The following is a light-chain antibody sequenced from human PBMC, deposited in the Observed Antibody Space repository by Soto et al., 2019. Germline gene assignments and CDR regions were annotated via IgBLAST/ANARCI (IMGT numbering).Light chain of an antibody. CDR1: SSNFGSNT. CDR2: SNN. V-gene: IGLV1-44*01. J-gene: IGLJ1*01. CDR3: AAWDDSLNGFYV. Sequence: QSVLTQPPSASGTPGQRVAISCSGSSSNFGSNTVNWYQQLPGTAPKLLIYSNNQRPSGVPDRFPGSKSGTSASLAISGLQSEDEADYYCAAWDDSLNGFYVFGTGTKVTVL.